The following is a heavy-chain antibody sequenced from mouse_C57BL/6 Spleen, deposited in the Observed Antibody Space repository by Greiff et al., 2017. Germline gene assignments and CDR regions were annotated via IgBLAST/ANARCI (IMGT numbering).Heavy chain of an antibody. V-gene: IGHV1-54*01. Sequence: QVQLQQSGAELVRPGTSVKVSCKASGYAFTNYLIEWVKQRPGQGLEWIGVINPGSGGTNYNEKFKGKATLTADKSSSTAYMQLSSLTSENSAVYFCARTYFDDWGKGTTLTVSS. CDR3: ARTYFDD. J-gene: IGHJ2*01. CDR1: GYAFTNYL. CDR2: INPGSGGT.